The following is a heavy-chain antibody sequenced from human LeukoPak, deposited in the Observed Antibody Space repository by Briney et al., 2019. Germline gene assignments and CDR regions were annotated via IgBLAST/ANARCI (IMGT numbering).Heavy chain of an antibody. Sequence: SETLPLTCTVSGGSISGSNYYWGWIRQAPGKGLEWIGSIHYNGQAYYNPSRASRVTISVDTSRNQFSLKLVSVTAADTAVYYCARDGQDLWGQGTLVTVSS. CDR3: ARDGQDL. J-gene: IGHJ5*02. V-gene: IGHV4-39*07. CDR2: IHYNGQA. CDR1: GGSISGSNYY.